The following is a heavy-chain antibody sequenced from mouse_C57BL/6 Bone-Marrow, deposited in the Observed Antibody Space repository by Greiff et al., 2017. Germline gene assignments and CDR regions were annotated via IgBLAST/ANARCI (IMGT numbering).Heavy chain of an antibody. V-gene: IGHV1-63*01. Sequence: QVQLQQSGAELVRPGTSVKMSCKASGYTFTNYWIGWAKQRPGHGLEWIGDIYPGGGYTKYNEKFKGKATLTADKSSSTAYMQFSSLTSEDSSIYYCARWDYWGYWYFDVWGTGTTVTVSS. D-gene: IGHD1-1*01. CDR1: GYTFTNYW. J-gene: IGHJ1*03. CDR3: ARWDYWGYWYFDV. CDR2: IYPGGGYT.